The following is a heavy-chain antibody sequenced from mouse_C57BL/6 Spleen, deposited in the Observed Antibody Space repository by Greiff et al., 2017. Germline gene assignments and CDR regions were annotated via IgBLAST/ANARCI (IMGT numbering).Heavy chain of an antibody. Sequence: EVQRVESGPELVKPGDSVKISCKASGYSFTGYFMNWVMQSHGKSLEWIGRINPYNGDTFYNQKFKGKATLTVDKSSSTAHMELRSLTSEDSAVYYCARSHYGSSYEAMDYWGQGTSVTVSS. CDR2: INPYNGDT. CDR3: ARSHYGSSYEAMDY. V-gene: IGHV1-20*01. J-gene: IGHJ4*01. D-gene: IGHD1-1*01. CDR1: GYSFTGYF.